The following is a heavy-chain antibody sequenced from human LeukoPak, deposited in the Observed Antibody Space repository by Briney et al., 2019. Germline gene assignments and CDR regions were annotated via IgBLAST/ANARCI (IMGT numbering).Heavy chain of an antibody. CDR1: GFTFSSYG. CDR3: ARAYSSGWYGDFDY. D-gene: IGHD6-19*01. Sequence: PGGSLRLSCAASGFTFSSYGMHWVRQAPGKGLEWVAVIWYDGSNKYYADSVKGRFTISRDNSKNTLYLQMNSLRAEDAAVYYCARAYSSGWYGDFDYWGQGTLVTVSS. J-gene: IGHJ4*02. V-gene: IGHV3-33*08. CDR2: IWYDGSNK.